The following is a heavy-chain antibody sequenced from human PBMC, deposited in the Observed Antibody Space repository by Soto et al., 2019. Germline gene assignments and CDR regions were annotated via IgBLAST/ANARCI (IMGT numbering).Heavy chain of an antibody. V-gene: IGHV3-9*01. J-gene: IGHJ3*02. CDR1: GFSFDNFA. D-gene: IGHD2-15*01. CDR2: ISSNSGNI. CDR3: AKGGSSSWLRDGLDI. Sequence: EVQLVESGGGIVEPGRSLRLSCAASGFSFDNFAMHWVRQAPGKGLQWVSSISSNSGNIGYADSVKGRFTISRDKAKNSLYLQMNSLRAEDTALYYCAKGGSSSWLRDGLDIWGQGTMVTAS.